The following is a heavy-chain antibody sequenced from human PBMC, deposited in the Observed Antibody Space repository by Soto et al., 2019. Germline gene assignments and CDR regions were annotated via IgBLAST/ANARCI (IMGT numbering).Heavy chain of an antibody. V-gene: IGHV4-39*01. CDR3: ARQYPLLGGDY. J-gene: IGHJ4*02. CDR1: GGSISSSSYY. CDR2: IYYSGST. D-gene: IGHD2-2*01. Sequence: PSETLSLTCTVSGGSISSSSYYWGWIRQPPGKGLEWIGSIYYSGSTYYNPSLKSRVTISVDTSKNQFSLKLSSVTAADTAVYYCARQYPLLGGDYWGQGTLVTVSS.